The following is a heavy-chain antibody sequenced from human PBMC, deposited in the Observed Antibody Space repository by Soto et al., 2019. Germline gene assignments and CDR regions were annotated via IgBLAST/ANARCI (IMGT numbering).Heavy chain of an antibody. V-gene: IGHV1-18*01. J-gene: IGHJ4*02. CDR3: ARERGNYAYGDY. CDR2: FNTNRGNT. Sequence: QVQLVQSGAEVKKPGASVKVSCKASGYTFTDYGITWVRQAPGQGPEWMGWFNTNRGNTNYAQKFQGRVTMTTDTSTSTAYMELRSLRSDDTAVYYCARERGNYAYGDYWGQGTLVTASS. CDR1: GYTFTDYG. D-gene: IGHD3-16*01.